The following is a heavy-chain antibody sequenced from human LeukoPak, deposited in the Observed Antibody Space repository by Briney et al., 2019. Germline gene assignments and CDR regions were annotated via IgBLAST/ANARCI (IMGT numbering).Heavy chain of an antibody. CDR1: GYTFTGYY. CDR2: INPNSGGT. Sequence: ASVKVSCKASGYTFTGYYMHWVRQAPGQGLEWMGWINPNSGGTNYAQKFQGRVTMTRDTSISTAYMELSRLRSDDTAVYYCARDPNSSSWYVAYYMDVWGKGTTVTVSS. CDR3: ARDPNSSSWYVAYYMDV. V-gene: IGHV1-2*02. J-gene: IGHJ6*03. D-gene: IGHD6-13*01.